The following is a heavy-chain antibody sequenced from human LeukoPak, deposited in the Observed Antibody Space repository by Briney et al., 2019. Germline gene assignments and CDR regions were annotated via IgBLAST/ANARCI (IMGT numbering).Heavy chain of an antibody. Sequence: PGGSLRLPCAASGFTFSSYAMSWVRQAPGKGLGWVSAISGSGGSTYYADSVKGRFTISRDNSKNTLYLQMNSLRAEDTAVYYCAKGNSRLVTTTFDYWGQGTLVTVSS. D-gene: IGHD4-17*01. CDR2: ISGSGGST. CDR1: GFTFSSYA. CDR3: AKGNSRLVTTTFDY. V-gene: IGHV3-23*01. J-gene: IGHJ4*02.